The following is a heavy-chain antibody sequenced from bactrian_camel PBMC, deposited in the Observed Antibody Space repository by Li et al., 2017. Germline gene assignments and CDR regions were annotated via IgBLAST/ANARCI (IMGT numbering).Heavy chain of an antibody. Sequence: HVQLVESGGGLVQSGGSLTVSCAASGFTFNSNWMYWVRQPPGKGPEWVSSIQSDGTKTYYADSVKGRFTISRDNTKNTVSLQINSLRSEDTAMYYCAKDSYGGNWGALNYWGQGTQVTVS. CDR3: AKDSYGGNWGALNY. V-gene: IGHV3S6*01. J-gene: IGHJ4*01. CDR1: GFTFNSNW. D-gene: IGHD6*01. CDR2: IQSDGTKT.